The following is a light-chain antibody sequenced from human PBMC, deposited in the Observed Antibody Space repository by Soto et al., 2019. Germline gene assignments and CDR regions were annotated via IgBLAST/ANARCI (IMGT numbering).Light chain of an antibody. V-gene: IGKV1-33*01. CDR3: QHFNSIPYS. Sequence: DIEMTQSPSSLSASVGARVTITCQASQDISKYLNWYQQKPGKAPKLLIYDASNLETGVPSRFSGSGSGTHFTFTVTSLQPEDIATYYCQHFNSIPYSFGQGTKLEIK. CDR2: DAS. J-gene: IGKJ2*01. CDR1: QDISKY.